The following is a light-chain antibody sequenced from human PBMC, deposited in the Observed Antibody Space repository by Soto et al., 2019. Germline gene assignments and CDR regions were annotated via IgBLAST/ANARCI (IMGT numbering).Light chain of an antibody. CDR2: EVS. V-gene: IGLV2-14*01. J-gene: IGLJ1*01. CDR1: ISDVGGYEY. CDR3: SSYTSSTTLGV. Sequence: QSALTQPASVSGSPGQSLTISCTGDISDVGGYEYVSWYQQHPDKAPKLLIYEVSNRPSGVSVRFSGSKSGNMASLAISGLQGEDEAAYYCSSYTSSTTLGVFGTGTKVTVL.